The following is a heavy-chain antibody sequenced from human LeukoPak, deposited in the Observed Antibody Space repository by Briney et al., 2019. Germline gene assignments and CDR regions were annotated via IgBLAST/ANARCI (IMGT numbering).Heavy chain of an antibody. CDR3: AKDRGGYSGYDYIDY. J-gene: IGHJ4*02. D-gene: IGHD5-12*01. CDR1: GFSFSRYA. Sequence: GGSLRLSCAASGFSFSRYAMSWVRQAPGKGLEWVSSITDSGGRIYYADSLKGRFTISRDNSKNTLYLQMNSLRAEDTAVYYCAKDRGGYSGYDYIDYWGQGTLVTVSS. CDR2: ITDSGGRI. V-gene: IGHV3-23*01.